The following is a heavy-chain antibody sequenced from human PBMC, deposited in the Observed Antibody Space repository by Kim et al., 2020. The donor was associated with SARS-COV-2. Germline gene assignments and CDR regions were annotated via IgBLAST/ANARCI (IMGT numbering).Heavy chain of an antibody. CDR3: AKDAWDSISYYGMDV. V-gene: IGHV3-23*01. J-gene: IGHJ6*02. Sequence: AYSVTGGFTISMDTSKNTLYLQMNSLRAEDTAVYYCAKDAWDSISYYGMDVWGQGTTVTVSS. D-gene: IGHD6-13*01.